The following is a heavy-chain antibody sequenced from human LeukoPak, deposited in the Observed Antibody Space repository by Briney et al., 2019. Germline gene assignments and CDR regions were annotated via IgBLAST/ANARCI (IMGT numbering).Heavy chain of an antibody. D-gene: IGHD3-10*01. CDR1: GYSISNGYY. CDR2: IYHSGST. V-gene: IGHV4-38-2*02. Sequence: SETLSLTCIVSGYSISNGYYWGWIRQPPGQGLEWIGTIYHSGSTYYNPSLKSRVTISVDTSKNQFSLNLSSVTAADTAVYHCARNYFESGSPDYWGQGTLVTVSS. CDR3: ARNYFESGSPDY. J-gene: IGHJ4*02.